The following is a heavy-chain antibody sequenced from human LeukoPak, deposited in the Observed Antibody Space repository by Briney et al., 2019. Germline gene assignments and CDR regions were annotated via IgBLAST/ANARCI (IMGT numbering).Heavy chain of an antibody. CDR1: GFTFSSYG. J-gene: IGHJ4*02. CDR3: ASSSSWSLFDY. V-gene: IGHV3-30*02. D-gene: IGHD6-13*01. CDR2: IRYEGSNK. Sequence: GGSLRLSCAASGFTFSSYGTHWVRQAPGKGLEWVAFIRYEGSNKYYADSVKGRFTISRDNAKNSLYLQMNSLRAEDTAVYYCASSSSWSLFDYWGQGTLVTVSS.